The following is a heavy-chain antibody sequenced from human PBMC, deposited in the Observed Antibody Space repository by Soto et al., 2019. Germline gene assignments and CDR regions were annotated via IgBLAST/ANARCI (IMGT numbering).Heavy chain of an antibody. CDR3: ARSGXYDFWSGYFRGYYGMDV. CDR2: INHSGST. V-gene: IGHV4-34*01. J-gene: IGHJ6*02. D-gene: IGHD3-3*01. CDR1: GGSFSCYY. Sequence: PSETLSLTCAVYGGSFSCYYWSWIRQPPGEGLEWIGEINHSGSTNYNPSLKSRVTISVDTSKNQFSLRLSSVTAADTAVYYCARSGXYDFWSGYFRGYYGMDVWGQGTTVTVSS.